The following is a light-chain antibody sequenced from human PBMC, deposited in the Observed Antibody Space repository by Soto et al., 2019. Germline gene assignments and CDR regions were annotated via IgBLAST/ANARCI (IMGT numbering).Light chain of an antibody. J-gene: IGKJ2*01. CDR2: LGS. Sequence: DIVMTQSPLSLPVTPGEPASISCRSSQSLLHSNGYNYLDWYLQRPGQSPKLLIYLGSNRAAGVPDRFSGSGSGTDFTLKITRVEAEDVGVYYCMHALEAPATFGQGTKLEIK. V-gene: IGKV2-28*01. CDR3: MHALEAPAT. CDR1: QSLLHSNGYNY.